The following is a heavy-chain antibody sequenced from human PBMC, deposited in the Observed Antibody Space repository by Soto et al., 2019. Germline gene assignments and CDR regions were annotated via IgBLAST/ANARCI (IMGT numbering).Heavy chain of an antibody. CDR1: GFTFSTYA. CDR3: ARAPPGWSGYYGNYFDY. Sequence: PGGSLRLSCAASGFTFSTYAMSWVRQAPGKGLEWVSAISGSGGDTYYADSVKGRFTISRDNSKNTLYLQMNSLRAEDTAVYYCARAPPGWSGYYGNYFDYWGQGTLVTVSS. CDR2: ISGSGGDT. J-gene: IGHJ4*02. V-gene: IGHV3-23*01. D-gene: IGHD3-3*01.